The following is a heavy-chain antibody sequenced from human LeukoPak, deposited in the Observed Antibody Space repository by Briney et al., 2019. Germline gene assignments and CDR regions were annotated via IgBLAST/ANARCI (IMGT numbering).Heavy chain of an antibody. J-gene: IGHJ4*02. CDR2: IKQDGSEK. CDR1: GFTFSSYW. CDR3: AREEDYYDSSGYFDY. Sequence: GGSPRLSCAASGFTFSSYWMSWVRQAPGKGLEWVANIKQDGSEKYYVDSVKGRFTISRDNAKNSLYLQMNSLRAEDTAVYYCAREEDYYDSSGYFDYWGQGTLVTVSS. D-gene: IGHD3-22*01. V-gene: IGHV3-7*01.